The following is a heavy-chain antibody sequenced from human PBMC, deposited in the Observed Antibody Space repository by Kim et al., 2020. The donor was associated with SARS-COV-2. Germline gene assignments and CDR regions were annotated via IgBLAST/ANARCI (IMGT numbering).Heavy chain of an antibody. D-gene: IGHD6-13*01. J-gene: IGHJ6*02. CDR3: ARDIVASRLQYYGMDV. Sequence: DSVKGRFTISRDNAKNSLFLEMGSLRGEDTAVYYCARDIVASRLQYYGMDVWGQGTSVTVSS. V-gene: IGHV3-11*06.